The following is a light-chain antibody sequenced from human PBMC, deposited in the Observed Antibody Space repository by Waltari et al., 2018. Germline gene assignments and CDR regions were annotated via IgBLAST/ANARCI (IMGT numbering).Light chain of an antibody. CDR3: QQYGNSPRT. Sequence: EIELTQSPATLSASPGERVTLSCRASQSVRSSYLAWYQHKPGQAPRLLIYGASSRATGIADRFSGSGSGTDFNLTISRLEPEDFAVYYCQQYGNSPRTFGQGTRLEIK. V-gene: IGKV3-20*01. CDR1: QSVRSSY. J-gene: IGKJ2*02. CDR2: GAS.